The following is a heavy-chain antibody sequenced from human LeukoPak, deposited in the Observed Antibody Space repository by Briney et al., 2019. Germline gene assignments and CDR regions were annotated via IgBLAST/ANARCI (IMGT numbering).Heavy chain of an antibody. Sequence: PSETLSLTCTVSGGSISSGDYYWSWIRQPPGKGLEWIGYIYYSGSTYYNPSLKSRVTISVDTSKNQFSLKLSSVTAADTAVYYCARVVLLDSSGYEYYFDYWGQGTLVTVSS. CDR2: IYYSGST. J-gene: IGHJ4*02. CDR3: ARVVLLDSSGYEYYFDY. D-gene: IGHD3-22*01. CDR1: GGSISSGDYY. V-gene: IGHV4-30-4*01.